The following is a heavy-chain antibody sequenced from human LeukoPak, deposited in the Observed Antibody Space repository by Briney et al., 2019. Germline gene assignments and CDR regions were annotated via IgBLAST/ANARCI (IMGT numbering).Heavy chain of an antibody. J-gene: IGHJ5*02. CDR2: VSGSGGST. V-gene: IGHV3-23*01. D-gene: IGHD1-26*01. CDR1: GFTFSSYA. CDR3: ARGPIVGATSWFDP. Sequence: GGSLRLSCAASGFTFSSYAMSWVRQAPGKGLEWVSVVSGSGGSTYYAESVKGRFTISRDNAKNSLYLQMNSLRAEDTAVYYCARGPIVGATSWFDPWGQGTLVTVSS.